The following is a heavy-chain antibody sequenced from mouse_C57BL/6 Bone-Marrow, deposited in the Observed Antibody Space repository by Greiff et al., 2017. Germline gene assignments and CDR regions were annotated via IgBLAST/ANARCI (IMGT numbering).Heavy chain of an antibody. CDR1: GYTFTSYW. D-gene: IGHD1-1*01. CDR2: IEHSDSHT. V-gene: IGHV1-50*01. J-gene: IGHJ2*01. Sequence: QVQLQQPGAELVKPGASVKLSCKASGYTFTSYWMQWVKQRPGQGLEWIGEIEHSDSHTNYNQKFKGKGTLTVYTYSSTAYMQLSSLTSEDSAVYNCARGITTVVDPLFDYWGQGTTLTVSS. CDR3: ARGITTVVDPLFDY.